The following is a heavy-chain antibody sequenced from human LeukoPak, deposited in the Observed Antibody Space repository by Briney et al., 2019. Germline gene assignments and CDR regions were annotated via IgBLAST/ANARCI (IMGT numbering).Heavy chain of an antibody. J-gene: IGHJ4*02. V-gene: IGHV5-51*01. D-gene: IGHD2-2*02. CDR2: IYPGDSDT. CDR3: ARRRSGYCSITSCYNYFDY. Sequence: GESLKISCKGSGYSFTSYWIGWVRQMPGKGLEWMGIIYPGDSDTRYSPSFQGQVTISADKSISTAYLQWSSLKASDTAMYYCARRRSGYCSITSCYNYFDYWGQGTLVTVSS. CDR1: GYSFTSYW.